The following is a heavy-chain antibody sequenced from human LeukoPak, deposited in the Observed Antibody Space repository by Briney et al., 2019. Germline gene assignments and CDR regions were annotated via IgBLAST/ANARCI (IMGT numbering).Heavy chain of an antibody. CDR3: ARDLGPYYYFDY. CDR1: GGSISSYY. CDR2: IYYSGST. D-gene: IGHD3-16*01. Sequence: SETLSLTCTVSGGSISSYYWSWIRQPPGKGLEWIGYIYYSGSTNYNPSLKSRVTISVDTSKNQFSLKLSSVTAADTAVYYCARDLGPYYYFDYWGQGTLVTVSS. J-gene: IGHJ4*02. V-gene: IGHV4-59*01.